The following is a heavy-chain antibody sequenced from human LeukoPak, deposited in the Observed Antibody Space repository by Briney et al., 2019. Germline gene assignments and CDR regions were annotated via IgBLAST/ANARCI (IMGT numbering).Heavy chain of an antibody. J-gene: IGHJ4*02. CDR3: ARHLRTAMVP. CDR1: GGSISSSSYY. Sequence: SETLSHTCTVSGGSISSSSYYWGWIRQPPGKGLEWIGSIYYSGSTYYNPSLKSRVTISVDTSKNQFSLKLSSVTAADTAVYYCARHLRTAMVPWGQGTLVTVSS. D-gene: IGHD5-18*01. V-gene: IGHV4-39*01. CDR2: IYYSGST.